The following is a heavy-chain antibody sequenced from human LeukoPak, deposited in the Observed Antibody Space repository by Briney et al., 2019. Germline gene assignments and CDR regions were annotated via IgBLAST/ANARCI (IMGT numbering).Heavy chain of an antibody. D-gene: IGHD2-2*01. CDR3: ARRGITYSSSFFAY. J-gene: IGHJ4*02. Sequence: SSETLSLTCTVSGGSIGGSNSHWGWIRQPPGKGLEWIGSIFYSGSTYYNPSLKSRVTMSVDTSKNQFSLRVTSVTAADTATYYCARRGITYSSSFFAYWGQGTLVTVSS. CDR2: IFYSGST. CDR1: GGSIGGSNSH. V-gene: IGHV4-39*01.